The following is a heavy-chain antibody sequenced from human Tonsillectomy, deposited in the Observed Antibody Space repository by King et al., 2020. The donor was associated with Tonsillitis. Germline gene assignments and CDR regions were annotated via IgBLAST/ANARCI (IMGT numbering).Heavy chain of an antibody. CDR1: GFTFSNFA. CDR2: ITYDGSNK. V-gene: IGHV3-33*05. D-gene: IGHD2-2*01. CDR3: AISRFAELPASISASYYFDY. J-gene: IGHJ4*02. Sequence: VQLVESGGGVVQPGTSLRLSCAASGFTFSNFAIHWLRQAPGKGLEWVAVITYDGSNKFYEDSVKGRFTISRDNSNNTLSMQMNSLRVDDTAVYYCAISRFAELPASISASYYFDYWGQGTLVTVPS.